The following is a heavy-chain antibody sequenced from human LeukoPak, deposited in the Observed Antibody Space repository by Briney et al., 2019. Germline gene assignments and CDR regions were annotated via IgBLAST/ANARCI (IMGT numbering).Heavy chain of an antibody. CDR1: GGSFSGYY. CDR2: INHSGST. D-gene: IGHD2-2*03. J-gene: IGHJ4*02. V-gene: IGHV4-34*01. Sequence: SETLSLTCAVYGGSFSGYYWRWIRQPPAKGLEWIGEINHSGSTNYNPYLKSRVTISVDTSKNQFSLKLSSVTAADTAVYYCARGRWKMDIVVVPAARFDYWGQGTLVTVSS. CDR3: ARGRWKMDIVVVPAARFDY.